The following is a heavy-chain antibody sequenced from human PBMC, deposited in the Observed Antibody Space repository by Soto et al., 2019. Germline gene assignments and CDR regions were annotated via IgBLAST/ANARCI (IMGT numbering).Heavy chain of an antibody. J-gene: IGHJ4*02. CDR3: ARDRDSSYFPPPYYFDS. CDR2: ISYDGSKT. V-gene: IGHV3-30*04. CDR1: AFTFRSYT. D-gene: IGHD4-4*01. Sequence: GGSLRLSCAASAFTFRSYTMHWVRQAPGKGLEWVATISYDGSKTNYADSVRGRFTISRDNSKSTLFLQMHSLRPEDTAVYSCARDRDSSYFPPPYYFDSWGQGTLVTVSS.